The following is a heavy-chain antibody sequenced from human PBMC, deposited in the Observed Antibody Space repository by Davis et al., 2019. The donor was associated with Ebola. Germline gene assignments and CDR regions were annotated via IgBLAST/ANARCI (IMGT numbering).Heavy chain of an antibody. V-gene: IGHV3-64*01. Sequence: GESLKISCAASGFTFSSYAMYWVRQAPGKGLEYVSAISSNGGSKYYANPVKGRFTISRDNSKNTLYLQMGSLRAEDMAVYYCARAGQMSLFNDYWGQGTLVTVSS. CDR2: ISSNGGSK. J-gene: IGHJ4*02. CDR3: ARAGQMSLFNDY. CDR1: GFTFSSYA.